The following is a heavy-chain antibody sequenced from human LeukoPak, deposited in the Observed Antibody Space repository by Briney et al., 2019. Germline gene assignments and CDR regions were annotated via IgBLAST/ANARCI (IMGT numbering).Heavy chain of an antibody. V-gene: IGHV3-9*01. D-gene: IGHD1-26*01. CDR1: GFTFDDYA. J-gene: IGHJ4*02. CDR3: AISPMVAPSGGY. CDR2: ISWNSGSI. Sequence: PGGSLRLSCAASGFTFDDYAMHWVRQAPGKGLEWVSGISWNSGSIGYADSVKGRFTISRDNAKNSLYLQMNSLRAEDTAVYYCAISPMVAPSGGYWGQGTLVTVTS.